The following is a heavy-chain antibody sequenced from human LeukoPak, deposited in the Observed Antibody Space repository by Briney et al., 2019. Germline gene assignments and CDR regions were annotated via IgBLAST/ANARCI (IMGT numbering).Heavy chain of an antibody. CDR2: INAGNGNT. Sequence: ASVKVSCKASGYTFTSYAMHWVRQAPGQRLEWMGWINAGNGNTKYSQKFQGRVTITRDTFASTAYMELSSLRSEDTAVYYCARSQGEYQLPYFDYWGQGTLVTVSS. CDR1: GYTFTSYA. D-gene: IGHD2-2*01. CDR3: ARSQGEYQLPYFDY. V-gene: IGHV1-3*01. J-gene: IGHJ4*02.